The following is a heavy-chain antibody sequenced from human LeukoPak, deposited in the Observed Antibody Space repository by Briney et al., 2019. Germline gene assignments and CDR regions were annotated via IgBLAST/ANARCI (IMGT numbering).Heavy chain of an antibody. Sequence: SQTLSLTCTVSGGSISSYYWSWIRQPPGKGLEWIGYIYYSGSTNYNPSLKSRVTISVDTSKNQFSLKLSSVTAADTAVYYCARSRAVVIRSYFDYWGQGTLVTVSS. V-gene: IGHV4-59*01. CDR3: ARSRAVVIRSYFDY. J-gene: IGHJ4*02. CDR2: IYYSGST. D-gene: IGHD3-22*01. CDR1: GGSISSYY.